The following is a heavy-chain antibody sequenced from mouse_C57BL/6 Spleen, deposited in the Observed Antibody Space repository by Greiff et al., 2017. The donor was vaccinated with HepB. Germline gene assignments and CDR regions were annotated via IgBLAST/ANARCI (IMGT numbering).Heavy chain of an antibody. CDR3: ARSSLSAYGNYAMDY. CDR2: INPSSGDT. D-gene: IGHD2-1*01. CDR1: GYTFTSYT. J-gene: IGHJ4*01. Sequence: QVQLQQSGAELVRPGASVKMSCKASGYTFTSYTMHWVKQRPGQGLEWIGYINPSSGDTKYNQKFKDKATLTADKSSSTAYMQLSSLTSEDSAVYYCARSSLSAYGNYAMDYWGQGTSVTVSS. V-gene: IGHV1-4*01.